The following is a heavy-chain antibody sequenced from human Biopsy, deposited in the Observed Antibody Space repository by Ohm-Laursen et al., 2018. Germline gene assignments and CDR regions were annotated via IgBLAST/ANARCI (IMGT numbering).Heavy chain of an antibody. V-gene: IGHV4-61*01. Sequence: GTLSLTCAVSGASVTSGSYYWSWIRQPPGKGLEWLGYISNIGSTNYNPSLKSRVIISVDTSKNHFSLKLTSVTAADTAVYYCARESALAGDFDSWGQGTLVTVSS. J-gene: IGHJ4*02. CDR2: ISNIGST. CDR3: ARESALAGDFDS. D-gene: IGHD6-19*01. CDR1: GASVTSGSYY.